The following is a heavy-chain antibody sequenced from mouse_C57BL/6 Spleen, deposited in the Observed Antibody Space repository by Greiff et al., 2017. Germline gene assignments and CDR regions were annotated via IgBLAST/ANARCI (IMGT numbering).Heavy chain of an antibody. D-gene: IGHD1-1*01. Sequence: QVPLQQPGAELVMPGASVKLSCKASGYTFTSYWMHWVKQRPGQGLELIGEIAPSDSYTNSNQKFKGKSTLTVDKSSSPAYMQFSSLTSEYSAGYYCARRGLTVVAHYAMDDWGQGTSVTVSS. J-gene: IGHJ4*01. CDR1: GYTFTSYW. CDR3: ARRGLTVVAHYAMDD. V-gene: IGHV1-69*01. CDR2: IAPSDSYT.